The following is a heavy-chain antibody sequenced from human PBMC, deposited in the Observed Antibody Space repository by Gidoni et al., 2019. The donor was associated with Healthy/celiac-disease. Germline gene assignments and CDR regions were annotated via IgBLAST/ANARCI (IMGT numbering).Heavy chain of an antibody. CDR3: ARIRYQLGDYIWGSYRGINWFDP. V-gene: IGHV2-26*01. CDR1: GFSLSHARMG. D-gene: IGHD3-16*02. CDR2: IFSNDEK. Sequence: QVTLKESGPVLVKPTETLTLTCTVSGFSLSHARMGVSWIRQPPGKALEWLAHIFSNDEKSYSTSLKSRLTLSKDTSKSQVVLTMTNLDPVDTATYYCARIRYQLGDYIWGSYRGINWFDPWGQGTLVTVSS. J-gene: IGHJ5*02.